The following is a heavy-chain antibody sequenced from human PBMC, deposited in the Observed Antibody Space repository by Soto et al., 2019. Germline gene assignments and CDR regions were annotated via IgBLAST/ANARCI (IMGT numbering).Heavy chain of an antibody. CDR3: ARDIGPVVPAATPYYYYGMDV. D-gene: IGHD2-2*02. CDR2: IYYSGST. V-gene: IGHV4-31*03. CDR1: GGSISSGGYY. Sequence: SETLSLTCTVSGGSISSGGYYWSWIRQHPGKGLEWIGYIYYSGSTYYNPSLKSRVTISVDTSKNQFSLKLSSVTAADTAVYYCARDIGPVVPAATPYYYYGMDVWGQGTTVTVSS. J-gene: IGHJ6*02.